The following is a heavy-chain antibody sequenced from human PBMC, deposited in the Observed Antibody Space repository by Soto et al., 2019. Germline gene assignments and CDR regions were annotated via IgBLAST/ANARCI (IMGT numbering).Heavy chain of an antibody. CDR2: INPSNEIT. CDR1: GDALGACY. V-gene: IGHV1-2*02. D-gene: IGHD2-15*01. CDR3: MRGGWVHSPIDY. Sequence: ASAKACSKTRGDALGACYGRWPRLSPGRGFQWLGWINPSNEITAFSQFFQGRVTMTRDTSTNTVHMELNSLTSDDTAVYYCMRGGWVHSPIDYWAQGTQLTVHS. J-gene: IGHJ4*02.